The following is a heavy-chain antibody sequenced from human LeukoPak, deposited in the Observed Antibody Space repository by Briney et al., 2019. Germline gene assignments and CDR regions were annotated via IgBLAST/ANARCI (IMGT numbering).Heavy chain of an antibody. Sequence: PSETLSLTCTVSGGSISSSSYYWGWIRQPPGKGLEWIGTIYYSGSTYYNPSLKSRVTISVDTSKNQFSLKLSSVTAADTAVYYCARGVDGYNYLTWGQGTLVTVSS. CDR3: ARGVDGYNYLT. D-gene: IGHD5-24*01. J-gene: IGHJ5*02. CDR2: IYYSGST. V-gene: IGHV4-39*07. CDR1: GGSISSSSYY.